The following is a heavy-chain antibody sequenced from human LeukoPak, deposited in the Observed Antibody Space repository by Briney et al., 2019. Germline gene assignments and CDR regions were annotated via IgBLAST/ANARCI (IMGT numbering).Heavy chain of an antibody. CDR1: GGSISSYY. Sequence: SETLSLTCTVSGGSISSYYWSWIRQPPGKGLEWIGYIYYSGSTNYNPSLKSRVTISVDTSKNQFPLKLSSVTAADTAVYYCARVSKGITMIVVDAFDIWGQGTMVTVSS. J-gene: IGHJ3*02. V-gene: IGHV4-59*12. D-gene: IGHD3-22*01. CDR2: IYYSGST. CDR3: ARVSKGITMIVVDAFDI.